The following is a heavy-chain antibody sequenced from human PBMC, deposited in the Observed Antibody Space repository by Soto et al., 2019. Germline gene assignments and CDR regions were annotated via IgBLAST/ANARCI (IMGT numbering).Heavy chain of an antibody. Sequence: GGSLRLSCAASGFTVSSNYMSWVRQAPGKGLEWVSVIYSGGSTYYADSVKGRFTISRDNSKNTLHLQMNSMRAEDTAVYYCEKFPGGRGRYIQSSIDYWGQGTLVTVSS. CDR1: GFTVSSNY. CDR2: IYSGGST. CDR3: EKFPGGRGRYIQSSIDY. J-gene: IGHJ4*02. V-gene: IGHV3-66*01. D-gene: IGHD6-19*01.